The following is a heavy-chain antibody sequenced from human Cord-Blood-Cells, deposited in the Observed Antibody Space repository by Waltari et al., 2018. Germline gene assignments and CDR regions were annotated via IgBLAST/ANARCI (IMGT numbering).Heavy chain of an antibody. J-gene: IGHJ4*02. D-gene: IGHD3-22*01. CDR3: ARDATMIVGGSRTDHFDY. CDR1: GFTFSSYS. V-gene: IGHV3-21*01. Sequence: EVQLVESGGGLVKPGGSLRLSCAASGFTFSSYSMNWVRQAPGNGLEWLSSVSSSSKYRYYADSVKGRFTISRDNAKNSLYLQMNSLRAEDTAVYYCARDATMIVGGSRTDHFDYWGQGTLVTVSS. CDR2: VSSSSKYR.